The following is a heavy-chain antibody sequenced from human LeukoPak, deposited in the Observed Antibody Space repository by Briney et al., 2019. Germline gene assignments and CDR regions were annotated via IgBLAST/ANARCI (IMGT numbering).Heavy chain of an antibody. V-gene: IGHV2-5*01. CDR1: GFSLSIRGVG. Sequence: SGPTLVKPPQTPTLPGTSSGFSLSIRGVGVGWILKPPGKALEWLALIYWNDDKRYSPSLKSRLTITKDTSKNQVVLTMTNMDPVDTATYYCAHTVYYDSFSPHYWDQRTLVTVSS. D-gene: IGHD3-3*01. CDR3: AHTVYYDSFSPHY. CDR2: IYWNDDK. J-gene: IGHJ4*02.